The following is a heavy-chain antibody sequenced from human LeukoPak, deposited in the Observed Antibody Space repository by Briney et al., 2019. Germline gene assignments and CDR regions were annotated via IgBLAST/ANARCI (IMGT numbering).Heavy chain of an antibody. J-gene: IGHJ4*02. CDR1: GGTFSSYV. CDR2: IIPIFGTA. Sequence: SVKVSCKASGGTFSSYVINWVRQAPGQGLEWMGGIIPIFGTANYAQKFQGRVTITADKSTSTAYMELSSLRSEDTAVYYCARDTGELSPAPMGYWGQGTLVTVSS. D-gene: IGHD3-16*02. V-gene: IGHV1-69*06. CDR3: ARDTGELSPAPMGY.